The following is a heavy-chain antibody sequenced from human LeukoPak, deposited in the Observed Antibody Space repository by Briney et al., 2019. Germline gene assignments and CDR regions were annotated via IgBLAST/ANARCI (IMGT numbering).Heavy chain of an antibody. V-gene: IGHV3-23*01. CDR3: AREGYCTSTSCYAGIDY. D-gene: IGHD2-2*01. Sequence: GSLRLSCAASGFTFNNYAMSWGRQAAGKGLQWVSVISGSGGNTYYPESVKGRFTISRDNSNNALYLQLNSLRAEDTATYYCAREGYCTSTSCYAGIDYWGQGTLVTVSS. CDR1: GFTFNNYA. J-gene: IGHJ4*02. CDR2: ISGSGGNT.